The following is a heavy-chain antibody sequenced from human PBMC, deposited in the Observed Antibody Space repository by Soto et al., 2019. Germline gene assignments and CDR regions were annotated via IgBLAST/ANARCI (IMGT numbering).Heavy chain of an antibody. Sequence: ASVKVSCKVSGYTLTELSMHWVRQAPGKGLEWMGGFDPEDGETIYAQKFQGRVTMTEDTSTDTAYMELSSLRSEDTAVYYCATAVPQSWTQHPNWNDYRHFDYWGQGTLVTVSS. J-gene: IGHJ4*02. CDR3: ATAVPQSWTQHPNWNDYRHFDY. D-gene: IGHD1-1*01. CDR1: GYTLTELS. CDR2: FDPEDGET. V-gene: IGHV1-24*01.